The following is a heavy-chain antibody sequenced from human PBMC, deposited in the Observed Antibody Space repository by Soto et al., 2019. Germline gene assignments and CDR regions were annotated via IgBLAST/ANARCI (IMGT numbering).Heavy chain of an antibody. D-gene: IGHD5-12*01. V-gene: IGHV1-3*01. J-gene: IGHJ4*02. CDR3: ARDGYEWLQSYYFDY. CDR1: GYTFTSYA. Sequence: ASVKVSCKASGYTFTSYAMHWVRQAPGQRLEWMGWINAGNGNTKYSQKFQGRVTITRDTSASTAYMELSSLRSEDTAVYYCARDGYEWLQSYYFDYWGQGTLVTVS. CDR2: INAGNGNT.